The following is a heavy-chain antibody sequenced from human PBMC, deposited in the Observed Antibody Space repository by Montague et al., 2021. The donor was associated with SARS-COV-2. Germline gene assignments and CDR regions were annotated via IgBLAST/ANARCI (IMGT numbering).Heavy chain of an antibody. V-gene: IGHV4-31*03. CDR1: GGSISSGGYY. CDR2: IYYSGST. D-gene: IGHD3-3*01. J-gene: IGHJ3*02. CDR3: ARAPTIFGVVISAFDI. Sequence: TLSLTCTVSGGSISSGGYYWSWIRQPPGKGLEWIGYIYYSGSTYYNPSLKSRVTISVDTSKNQFSLKLSSVTAADTAVYYCARAPTIFGVVISAFDIWGQGTMVTVSS.